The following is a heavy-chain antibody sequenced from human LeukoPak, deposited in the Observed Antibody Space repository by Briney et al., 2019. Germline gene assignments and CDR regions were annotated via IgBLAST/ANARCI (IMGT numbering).Heavy chain of an antibody. CDR1: GFTFSSFC. Sequence: GGSLRLSCAASGFTFSSFCMSWVRQAPGKGLEWVSAISGSDSTYSADSEKVRFTISRDNSKNTLYLQMNSLRAEDTAIYYCAKGVRFLDWWILDYWGQGSLVTVSS. CDR3: AKGVRFLDWWILDY. D-gene: IGHD3-9*01. V-gene: IGHV3-23*01. J-gene: IGHJ4*02. CDR2: ISGSDST.